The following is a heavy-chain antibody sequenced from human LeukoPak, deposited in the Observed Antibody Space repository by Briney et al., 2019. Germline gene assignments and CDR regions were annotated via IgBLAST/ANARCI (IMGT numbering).Heavy chain of an antibody. Sequence: GGSLRLSCAASGFTFDDYAMSWVRQAPGKGLEWVSGINWNGGSTGYADSVKGRFTISRDNAKNSLYLQMNSLRAEDTALYYCARDRYYDSSGYYYPLGYWGQRTLVTVSS. J-gene: IGHJ4*02. CDR3: ARDRYYDSSGYYYPLGY. CDR2: INWNGGST. D-gene: IGHD3-22*01. CDR1: GFTFDDYA. V-gene: IGHV3-20*04.